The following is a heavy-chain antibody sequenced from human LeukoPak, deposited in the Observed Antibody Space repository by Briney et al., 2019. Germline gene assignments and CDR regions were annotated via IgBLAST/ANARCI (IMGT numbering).Heavy chain of an antibody. CDR2: VNADGGNT. Sequence: PGGSLRLSCAASGFTFVNYLMSWVRQAPGKGLEWVSTVNADGGNTYYADSVKGRFTISRDNSKSTLILQMNSLRVEDTALYYCTKRVKYGGTWDHFADWGQGTLVTVSS. CDR3: TKRVKYGGTWDHFAD. J-gene: IGHJ4*02. CDR1: GFTFVNYL. V-gene: IGHV3-23*01. D-gene: IGHD1-26*01.